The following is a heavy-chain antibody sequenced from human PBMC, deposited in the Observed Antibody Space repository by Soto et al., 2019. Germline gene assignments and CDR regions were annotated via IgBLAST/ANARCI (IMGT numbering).Heavy chain of an antibody. CDR3: ARRNCSGGSCYPGDAFDF. CDR2: SHAGDAYT. Sequence: GESLKIHCQGPGYSFPSYRIGLVRPMPGKGPERMGISHAGDAYTKYSPRFHGQVTLSADTSISTAYLQWSSLKASDTAMYYCARRNCSGGSCYPGDAFDFWGQGTMVTVSS. D-gene: IGHD2-15*01. J-gene: IGHJ3*01. CDR1: GYSFPSYR. V-gene: IGHV5-51*01.